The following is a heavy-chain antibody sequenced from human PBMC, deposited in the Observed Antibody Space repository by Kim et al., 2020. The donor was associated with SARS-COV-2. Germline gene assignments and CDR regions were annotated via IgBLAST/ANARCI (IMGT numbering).Heavy chain of an antibody. CDR2: IIPIFGTA. V-gene: IGHV1-69*13. J-gene: IGHJ4*02. CDR1: GGTFSSYA. Sequence: SVKVSCKASGGTFSSYAISWVRQAPGQGLEWMGGIIPIFGTANYAQKFQGRVTITADESTSTAYMELSSLRSEDTAVYYCARAGYYYGSGSYYSRTLNNFDYWGQGTLVTVSS. CDR3: ARAGYYYGSGSYYSRTLNNFDY. D-gene: IGHD3-10*01.